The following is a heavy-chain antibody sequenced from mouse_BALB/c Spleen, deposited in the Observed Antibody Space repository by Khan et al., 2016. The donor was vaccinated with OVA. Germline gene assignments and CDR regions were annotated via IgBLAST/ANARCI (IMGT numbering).Heavy chain of an antibody. J-gene: IGHJ2*01. D-gene: IGHD1-1*01. CDR1: GFTFSSYG. Sequence: EVELVESGGGLVQPGGSRKLSCAASGFTFSSYGMHWVRQAPDKGLEWVASISGDSNTIYYADTVKGRFTISRDNPKNTLFLQMTSLKSEDTAMYYCATAYYYGYYFDYWGPGTTLTVSS. CDR2: ISGDSNTI. CDR3: ATAYYYGYYFDY. V-gene: IGHV5-17*02.